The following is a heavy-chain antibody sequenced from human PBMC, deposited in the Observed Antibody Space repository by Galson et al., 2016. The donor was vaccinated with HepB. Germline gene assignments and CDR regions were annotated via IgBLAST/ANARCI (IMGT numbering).Heavy chain of an antibody. CDR3: AHVVRPAPGTLVFDY. CDR2: IYWNDDK. Sequence: PALVKPTQTLTLTCTFSGFSLSTKGVGVGWIRQPPGKALEWLALIYWNDDKRYSPSLKNRLTITKDTSKNQVVLKMTNVDPVDTGTFYCAHVVRPAPGTLVFDYWGQGTPVTVSS. CDR1: GFSLSTKGVG. V-gene: IGHV2-5*01. J-gene: IGHJ4*02. D-gene: IGHD3-16*02.